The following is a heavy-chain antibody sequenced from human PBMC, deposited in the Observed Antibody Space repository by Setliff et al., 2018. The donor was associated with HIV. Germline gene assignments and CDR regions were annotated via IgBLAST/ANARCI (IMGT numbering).Heavy chain of an antibody. V-gene: IGHV4-59*11. D-gene: IGHD4-17*01. J-gene: IGHJ4*02. CDR3: AKGAGFYGDYTFDY. CDR2: IYSTGST. CDR1: GASISSHY. Sequence: TSETLSLTCTVSGASISSHYWSWIRQSPGRELEWIGYIYSTGSTNYNPSLRSRVSISMDASKNKFSLKVTSVTSADTAVYYCAKGAGFYGDYTFDYWGQGHLGTVSS.